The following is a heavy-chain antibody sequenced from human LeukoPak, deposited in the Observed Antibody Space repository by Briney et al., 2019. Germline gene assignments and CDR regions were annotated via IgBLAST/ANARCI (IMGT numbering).Heavy chain of an antibody. CDR3: VKESGLFGAFDI. CDR2: IWSNGINK. Sequence: GGSLTLSCAASGFTLRNYGMHWVRQAPGRGLVWVAVIWSNGINKYYADSVRGRFTISRDNSKNTMDLQMNSLRVEDTTVYYCVKESGLFGAFDIWGQGTMVTVSS. V-gene: IGHV3-30*02. J-gene: IGHJ3*02. D-gene: IGHD3-10*01. CDR1: GFTLRNYG.